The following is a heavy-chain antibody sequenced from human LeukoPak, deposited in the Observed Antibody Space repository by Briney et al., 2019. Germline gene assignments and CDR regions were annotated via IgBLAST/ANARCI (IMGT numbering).Heavy chain of an antibody. CDR3: ARALYCGGDCYSGGSYYYYYYMDV. Sequence: GASAKVSCKASGGTFSSYAISWVRQAPGQGLEWMGGIIPIFGTANYAQKFQGRVTITTDESTSTAYMELSSLRSEDTAVYYCARALYCGGDCYSGGSYYYYYYMDVWGKGTTVTVSS. CDR2: IIPIFGTA. CDR1: GGTFSSYA. D-gene: IGHD2-21*02. J-gene: IGHJ6*03. V-gene: IGHV1-69*05.